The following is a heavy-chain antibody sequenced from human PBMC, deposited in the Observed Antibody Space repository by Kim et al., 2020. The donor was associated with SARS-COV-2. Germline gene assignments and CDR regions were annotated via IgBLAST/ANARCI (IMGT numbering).Heavy chain of an antibody. D-gene: IGHD6-19*01. J-gene: IGHJ4*02. Sequence: DSVKGRFTISRDNAKKSLYLQMNSMRAEDTAVYYCVPGIAVSGGRDYVDYWGQGTLVTVSS. V-gene: IGHV3-7*03. CDR3: VPGIAVSGGRDYVDY.